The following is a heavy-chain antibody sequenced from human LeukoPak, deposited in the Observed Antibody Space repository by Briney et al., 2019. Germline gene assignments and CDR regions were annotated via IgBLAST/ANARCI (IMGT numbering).Heavy chain of an antibody. D-gene: IGHD3-22*01. V-gene: IGHV4-34*01. J-gene: IGHJ4*02. CDR1: GGSFSGYY. CDR2: INHSGST. CDR3: ATLYYYDSSGYYGYYFDY. Sequence: SETLSLTCAVYGGSFSGYYWSWIRQPPGKGLEWIGEINHSGSTNYNPSLKSRVAISVDRSKNQFSLKLSSVTAADTAVYYCATLYYYDSSGYYGYYFDYWGQGTLVTVSS.